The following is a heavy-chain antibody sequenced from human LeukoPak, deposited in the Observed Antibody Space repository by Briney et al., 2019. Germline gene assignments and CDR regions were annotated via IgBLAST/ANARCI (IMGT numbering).Heavy chain of an antibody. D-gene: IGHD3-9*01. J-gene: IGHJ6*03. CDR1: GYTFTSYG. CDR3: ARAYDFLTGYYSYYYYYMDV. Sequence: ASVKVSCKASGYTFTSYGISWVRQAPGQGLEWMGWISAYNGNTNYAQKLQGRVTMTTDTSTSTAYMELRSLRSDDTAVYYCARAYDFLTGYYSYYYYYMDVWGKGTTVTVSS. CDR2: ISAYNGNT. V-gene: IGHV1-18*01.